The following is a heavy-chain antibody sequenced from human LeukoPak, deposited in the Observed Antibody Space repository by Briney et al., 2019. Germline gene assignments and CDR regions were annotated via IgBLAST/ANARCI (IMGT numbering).Heavy chain of an antibody. CDR1: GFTFSGYW. D-gene: IGHD3-9*01. J-gene: IGHJ3*02. V-gene: IGHV3-74*01. CDR2: INSDGSGT. CDR3: ARIDWAKTAI. Sequence: GGSLRLSCAASGFTFSGYWMHWVRQGPGKGLMWVSHINSDGSGTSYADSVKGRFTISRDNAKNMLYLQMNSLRAEDTAVYYCARIDWAKTAIWGQGTMVTVSS.